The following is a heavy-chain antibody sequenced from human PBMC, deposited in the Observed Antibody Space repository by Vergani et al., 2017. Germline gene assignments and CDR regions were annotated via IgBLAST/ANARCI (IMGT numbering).Heavy chain of an antibody. CDR1: GYTFTGYY. D-gene: IGHD3-10*01. CDR3: ARGRSWDYYGSGPRLDPFY. CDR2: INTNTGNP. V-gene: IGHV7-4-1*02. Sequence: QVQLVQSGAEVKKPGASVKVSCKASGYTFTGYYMHWVRQAPGQGLEWMGWINTNTGNPTYAQGFTGRFVFSLDTSVSTAYLQISSLKAEDTAVYYCARGRSWDYYGSGPRLDPFYWGQGTLVTVSS. J-gene: IGHJ4*02.